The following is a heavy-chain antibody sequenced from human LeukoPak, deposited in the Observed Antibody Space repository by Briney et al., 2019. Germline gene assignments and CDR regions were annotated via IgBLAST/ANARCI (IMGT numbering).Heavy chain of an antibody. D-gene: IGHD2-2*01. CDR1: GGTFSSYA. CDR2: INTNTGNP. CDR3: ARALPGCGSTNCYGLDY. V-gene: IGHV7-4-1*02. Sequence: ASVKVSCKASGGTFSSYAISWVRQAPGQGLEWMGWINTNTGNPTYGQGFTGRFVFSLDTSVNTAYLQISSLKAEDTAVYYCARALPGCGSTNCYGLDYWGQGTLVTVSS. J-gene: IGHJ4*02.